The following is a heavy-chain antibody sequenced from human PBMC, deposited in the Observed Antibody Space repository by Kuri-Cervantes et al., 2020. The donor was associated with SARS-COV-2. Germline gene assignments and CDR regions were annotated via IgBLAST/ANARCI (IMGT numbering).Heavy chain of an antibody. CDR2: IYTSGST. V-gene: IGHV4-4*07. CDR3: AREGLWFGGRSFDY. CDR1: GGSISGFY. D-gene: IGHD3-10*01. J-gene: IGHJ4*02. Sequence: SETLSLTCTVSGGSISGFYWSWVRQSAGKGPEWIGRIYTSGSTNYNPSLKSRVTMSVDTSKNQFSLKLSSVTAADTAVYYCAREGLWFGGRSFDYWAREPWSPSPQ.